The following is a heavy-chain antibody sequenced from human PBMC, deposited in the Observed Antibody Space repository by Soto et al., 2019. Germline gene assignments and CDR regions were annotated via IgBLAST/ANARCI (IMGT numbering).Heavy chain of an antibody. J-gene: IGHJ5*01. CDR3: ARRMIVAGKANWFDS. V-gene: IGHV4-30-4*01. CDR2: LYANGST. Sequence: SETLSLTCTVSGCTISTTGYHWSCIRQPPGKGLEWIGYLYANGSTYCTPSLKSRVTIAIATSKNQFSMKVTSVTAADTAVYYCARRMIVAGKANWFDSWGQGTLVNVSS. D-gene: IGHD6-19*01. CDR1: GCTISTTGYH.